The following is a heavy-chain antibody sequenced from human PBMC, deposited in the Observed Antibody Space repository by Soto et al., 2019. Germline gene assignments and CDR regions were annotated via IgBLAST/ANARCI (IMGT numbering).Heavy chain of an antibody. CDR3: ARGPGYYDILTGYYNRAFDI. D-gene: IGHD3-9*01. J-gene: IGHJ3*02. Sequence: SETLSLTCAVYGGSFSGYYWSWIRQPPGKGLEWIGEINHSGSTNYNPSLKSRVTISVDTSKNQFSLKLSSVTAADTAVYYCARGPGYYDILTGYYNRAFDIRGQVTMVPV. V-gene: IGHV4-34*01. CDR1: GGSFSGYY. CDR2: INHSGST.